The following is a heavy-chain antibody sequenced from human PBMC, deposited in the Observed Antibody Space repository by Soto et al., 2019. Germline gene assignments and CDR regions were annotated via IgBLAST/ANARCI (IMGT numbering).Heavy chain of an antibody. Sequence: EVQLVESGGGLLQPGGSVRLSCAASGFTFSNYWMHWVRQAPGKGLVWVTRLNADGSSTTYADSVKGRFTISRDNAKNSLYLKMNSLRAEDTAVYYCARDLSYRLDYWGQGTQVTVSS. CDR2: LNADGSST. D-gene: IGHD3-16*02. CDR1: GFTFSNYW. V-gene: IGHV3-74*01. J-gene: IGHJ4*02. CDR3: ARDLSYRLDY.